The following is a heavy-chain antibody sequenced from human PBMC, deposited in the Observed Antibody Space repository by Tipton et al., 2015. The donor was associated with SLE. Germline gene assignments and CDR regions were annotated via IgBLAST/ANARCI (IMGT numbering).Heavy chain of an antibody. CDR2: IYYSGST. Sequence: LRLSCTVSGGSISSGGYYWSWIRQHPGKGLEWIGYIYYSGSTNYNPSLKSRVTISVDTSKNQFSLKLSSVTAADTAVYYCARGVGSGSPLDYWGQGTLVTVSS. V-gene: IGHV4-31*02. D-gene: IGHD1-26*01. CDR3: ARGVGSGSPLDY. J-gene: IGHJ4*02. CDR1: GGSISSGGYY.